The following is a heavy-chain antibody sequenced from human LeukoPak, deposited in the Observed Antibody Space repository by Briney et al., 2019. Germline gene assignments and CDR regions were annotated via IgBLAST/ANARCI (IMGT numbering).Heavy chain of an antibody. D-gene: IGHD2-2*01. CDR2: ISTTSNTI. Sequence: PGGSLRLSCAASGFTLSSYSINWVRQAPGKGLEWVSYISTTSNTIHYAGSVKGRFTISRDNAKNSLYLQMNSLRAEDTAVYYCARDQGYCSRTNYCYYYYMDVWGKGTTVTVSS. J-gene: IGHJ6*03. V-gene: IGHV3-48*04. CDR3: ARDQGYCSRTNYCYYYYMDV. CDR1: GFTLSSYS.